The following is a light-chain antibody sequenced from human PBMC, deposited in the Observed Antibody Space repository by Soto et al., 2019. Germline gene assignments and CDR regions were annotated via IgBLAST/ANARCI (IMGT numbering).Light chain of an antibody. CDR1: QSVSSN. J-gene: IGKJ5*01. CDR2: GAS. V-gene: IGKV3-15*01. CDR3: QQYDNWPLT. Sequence: EKVMTQSPATLSVSPGERATRCCRASQSVSSNLAWYQQKPGQAPRLLIYGASTRETDIPCRFSGSGSGTEFTLTISSLQSEDFAVYYCQQYDNWPLTFGQGTRLEIK.